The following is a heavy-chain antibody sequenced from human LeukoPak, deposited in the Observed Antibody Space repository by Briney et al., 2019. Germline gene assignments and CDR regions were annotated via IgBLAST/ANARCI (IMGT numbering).Heavy chain of an antibody. V-gene: IGHV4-34*01. CDR1: GGSFSGYY. CDR3: ARARITMVRGVIINGYYYYYYMDV. CDR2: IKDSGST. D-gene: IGHD3-10*01. J-gene: IGHJ6*03. Sequence: SETLSLTCAVYGGSFSGYYRSWIRQPPGKGLEWIGEIKDSGSTNYNSSLKSRVTISVDTSKNQFSLKLRSVTAADTAVYYCARARITMVRGVIINGYYYYYYMDVWGKGTTVTVSS.